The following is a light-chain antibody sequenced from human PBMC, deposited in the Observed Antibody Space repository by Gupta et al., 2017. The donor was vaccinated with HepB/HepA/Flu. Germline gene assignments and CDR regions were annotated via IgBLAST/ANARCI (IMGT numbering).Light chain of an antibody. CDR1: SSDVGGYKY. J-gene: IGLJ1*01. Sequence: QSALTQPASVSGSPGQSITISCTGTSSDVGGYKYVSWYQQHPGKAPKVMIYDVSHRPSGVSARFSGSKSGNTASLTISGLQPEDEADYYCSSYSSSSTVFGTGTKVTVL. CDR3: SSYSSSSTV. V-gene: IGLV2-14*03. CDR2: DVS.